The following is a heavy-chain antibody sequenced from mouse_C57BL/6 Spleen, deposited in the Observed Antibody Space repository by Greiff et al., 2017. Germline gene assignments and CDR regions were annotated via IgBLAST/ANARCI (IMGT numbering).Heavy chain of an antibody. CDR2: IYPRDGST. Sequence: VQLQQSGPELVKPGASVKLSYKASGYTFTSYDINWVKQRPGQGLEWIGWIYPRDGSTKYNEKFKGKATLAVDTSSSTAYMEVHSLTSEDSAVYFCAITRKGYFDVWGTGTTVTVS. J-gene: IGHJ1*03. CDR1: GYTFTSYD. V-gene: IGHV1-85*01. D-gene: IGHD1-1*01. CDR3: AITRKGYFDV.